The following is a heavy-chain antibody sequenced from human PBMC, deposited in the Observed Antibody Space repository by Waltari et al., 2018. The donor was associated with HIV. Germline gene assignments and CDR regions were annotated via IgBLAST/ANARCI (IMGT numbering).Heavy chain of an antibody. CDR1: GGSFSGYS. D-gene: IGHD3-22*01. Sequence: QVQLQQWGSGLLKPSETLSLTCAVYGGSFSGYSWSWIRQPPGTGREWIGEINHSGSTNYNPSLKSRVTISVDTSKNQFSLKLSSVTAADTAVYYCARWAAWKRYYYDSSGYYSLDYWGQGTLVTVSS. CDR3: ARWAAWKRYYYDSSGYYSLDY. J-gene: IGHJ4*02. V-gene: IGHV4-34*01. CDR2: INHSGST.